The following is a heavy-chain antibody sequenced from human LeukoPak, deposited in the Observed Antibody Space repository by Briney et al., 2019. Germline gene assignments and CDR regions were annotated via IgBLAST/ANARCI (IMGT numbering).Heavy chain of an antibody. J-gene: IGHJ4*02. Sequence: ASVKVSCKASGYIFTSYAMHWVRQAPGQRLEWMGWINTGNGNTKYSQRFQDRVTITRDTSASTAYMELSSLRSEDTAVYYCASAREVSEGYFDYWGQGTLVTVSS. V-gene: IGHV1-3*04. CDR3: ASAREVSEGYFDY. CDR1: GYIFTSYA. CDR2: INTGNGNT.